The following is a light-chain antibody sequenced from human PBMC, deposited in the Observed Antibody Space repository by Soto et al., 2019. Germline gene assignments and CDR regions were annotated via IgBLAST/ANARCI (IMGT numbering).Light chain of an antibody. J-gene: IGLJ7*01. Sequence: QSALSQPASVSGSPGQSITISCTGTSSDVGGFEYVSWYQHQPGKAPKLIIYDVTKRPSGVSNRFSGSKSGNTASLTISGIQAEDEGDYYCTSYADSSPVVFGGGTQLTVL. CDR3: TSYADSSPVV. CDR1: SSDVGGFEY. V-gene: IGLV2-14*01. CDR2: DVT.